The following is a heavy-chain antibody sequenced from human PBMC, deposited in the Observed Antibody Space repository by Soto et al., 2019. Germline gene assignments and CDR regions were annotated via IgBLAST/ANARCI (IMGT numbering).Heavy chain of an antibody. CDR3: ARPYSSGWSDAFDI. D-gene: IGHD6-19*01. CDR1: GFTFSSYG. V-gene: IGHV3-30*03. CDR2: ISYDGSNK. Sequence: PGGSLRLSXAASGFTFSSYGMHWVRQALGKGLEWVAVISYDGSNKYYADSVKGRFTISRDNSKNTLYLQMNSLRAEDTAVYYCARPYSSGWSDAFDIWGQGTMVTVS. J-gene: IGHJ3*02.